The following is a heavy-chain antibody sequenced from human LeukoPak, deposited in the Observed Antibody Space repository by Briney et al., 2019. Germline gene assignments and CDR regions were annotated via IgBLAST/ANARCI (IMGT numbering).Heavy chain of an antibody. Sequence: GGSLRLSCVTSGFTFSNHAMHWVRQAPGKGLEWVAVISDDGNSKYYADSVKGRFAISRDNSKNTLYLQMNSLRAEDTALYYCAKHKENYGDSCLDNYWGQGTLVTVSS. CDR1: GFTFSNHA. D-gene: IGHD4-17*01. V-gene: IGHV3-30*09. CDR2: ISDDGNSK. J-gene: IGHJ4*02. CDR3: AKHKENYGDSCLDNY.